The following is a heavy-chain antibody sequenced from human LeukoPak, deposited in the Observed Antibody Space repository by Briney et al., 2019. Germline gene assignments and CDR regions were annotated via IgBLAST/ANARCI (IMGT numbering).Heavy chain of an antibody. J-gene: IGHJ4*02. CDR2: INPSGGST. CDR1: GYTFTSYY. CDR3: ARGSVVGFADYSDS. D-gene: IGHD6-19*01. V-gene: IGHV1-46*01. Sequence: GASVKVSCKASGYTFTSYYIHWVRQAPGQGLQWMGVINPSGGSTSLAQNFQGRVTMTRDMSTSTVSMELSSLRSEDTAMYYCARGSVVGFADYSDSWGRGTLVTVSS.